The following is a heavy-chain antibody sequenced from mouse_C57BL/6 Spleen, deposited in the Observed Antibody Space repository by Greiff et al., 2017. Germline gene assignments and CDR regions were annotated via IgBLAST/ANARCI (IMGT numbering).Heavy chain of an antibody. CDR2: IDPETGGT. V-gene: IGHV1-15*01. D-gene: IGHD1-1*01. Sequence: VQLQQSGAELVRPGASVTLSCKASGYTFTDYEMHWVKQTPVHGLEWIGAIDPETGGTAYNQKFKGKAILTADKSSRTAYMELRSLTSEYSAVYYCTTFTTVVATNAMDYWGQGTSVTVSS. CDR1: GYTFTDYE. J-gene: IGHJ4*01. CDR3: TTFTTVVATNAMDY.